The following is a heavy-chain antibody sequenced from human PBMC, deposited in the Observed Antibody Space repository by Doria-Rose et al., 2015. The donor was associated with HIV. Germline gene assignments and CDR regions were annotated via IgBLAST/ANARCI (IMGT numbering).Heavy chain of an antibody. CDR2: IVSDDER. J-gene: IGHJ4*02. V-gene: IGHV2-26*01. D-gene: IGHD6-13*01. Sequence: QITLKESGPVLVKPTETLTLTCTVSGVSLSSPGMGVSRIRQPPGKALEWLANIVSDDERSYKTSLKSRLTIFRGTSKSQVVLTMTDMDPVDTATYYCARIKSSRWYHKYYFDFWGQGTLVIVSA. CDR1: GVSLSSPGMG. CDR3: ARIKSSRWYHKYYFDF.